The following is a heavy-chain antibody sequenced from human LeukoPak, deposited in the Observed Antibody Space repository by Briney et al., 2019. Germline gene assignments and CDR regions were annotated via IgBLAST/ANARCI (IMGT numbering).Heavy chain of an antibody. CDR2: ISYDGSNK. Sequence: PGRSLRLSCAASGFTFSSYAMHWVRQAPDKGLEWVAVISYDGSNKYYADSVKGRFPISRDNSKNTLYLQMNSLRAGDTAVYYCARDHPSSGWDSPDAFDIWGQGTMVTVSS. CDR3: ARDHPSSGWDSPDAFDI. D-gene: IGHD3-9*01. V-gene: IGHV3-30-3*01. J-gene: IGHJ3*02. CDR1: GFTFSSYA.